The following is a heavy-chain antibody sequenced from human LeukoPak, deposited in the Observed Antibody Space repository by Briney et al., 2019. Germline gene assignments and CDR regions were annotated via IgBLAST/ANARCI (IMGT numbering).Heavy chain of an antibody. CDR1: GGSISSGSYY. CDR2: IYTSGST. CDR3: AREDGEDPPG. Sequence: TLSLTCTVSGGSISSGSYYWSWIRQPAGKGLEWIGRIYTSGSTNYNPSLKSRVTISVDTSKNQFSLKLSSVTAADTAVYYCAREDGEDPPGWGQGTLVTVSS. D-gene: IGHD3-3*01. J-gene: IGHJ4*02. V-gene: IGHV4-61*02.